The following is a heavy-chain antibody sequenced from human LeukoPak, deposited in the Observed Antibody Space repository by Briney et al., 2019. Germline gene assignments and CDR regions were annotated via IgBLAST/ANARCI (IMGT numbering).Heavy chain of an antibody. V-gene: IGHV4-39*01. CDR1: GGSISSDSYY. Sequence: PSETLSLTCTVSGGSISSDSYYWAWIRQPPGKGLEWIASIYYSGSTYYNPSLKSRVTISVDTSRNQFSLKLSSVTAADTGVYYCASLAVAGLSEGYWGQGTLVIVPS. CDR2: IYYSGST. J-gene: IGHJ4*02. D-gene: IGHD6-19*01. CDR3: ASLAVAGLSEGY.